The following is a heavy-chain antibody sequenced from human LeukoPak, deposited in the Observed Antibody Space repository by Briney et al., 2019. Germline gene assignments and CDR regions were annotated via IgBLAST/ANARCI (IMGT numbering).Heavy chain of an antibody. V-gene: IGHV4-31*03. CDR1: GGSISSGGYD. CDR3: ASEDSSGYLGY. D-gene: IGHD3-22*01. CDR2: SYYSGSA. Sequence: PSQTLSLTCTVSGGSISSGGYDWSSIRQHPGEGRECIGYSYYSGSADYHPSLKSRVTIAVDTSKNQFSLKLSSVTAADTAVYYCASEDSSGYLGYWGQGTLVTVSS. J-gene: IGHJ4*02.